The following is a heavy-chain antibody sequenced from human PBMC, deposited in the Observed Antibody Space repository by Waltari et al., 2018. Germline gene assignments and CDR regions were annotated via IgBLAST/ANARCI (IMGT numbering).Heavy chain of an antibody. V-gene: IGHV4-39*02. CDR3: ARLSAALDDFYFYDY. Sequence: QLQLQLSGPGLVKPSETLSLTCTVSGVSITDPGYRWGWIRQHPGRGLESIGHFCHGGKTYYNPSLRNRLSMSEDTSKRHFSLKVSSMSAPDTAVYYCARLSAALDDFYFYDYWGLGIPVTVSS. CDR2: FCHGGKT. CDR1: GVSITDPGYR. D-gene: IGHD1-1*01. J-gene: IGHJ4*02.